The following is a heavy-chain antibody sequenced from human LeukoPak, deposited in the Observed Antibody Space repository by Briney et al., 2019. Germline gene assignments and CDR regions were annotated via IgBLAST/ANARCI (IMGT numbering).Heavy chain of an antibody. V-gene: IGHV3-7*01. CDR2: IKQDGSEK. J-gene: IGHJ4*02. CDR1: GFTFSSYG. D-gene: IGHD3-22*01. Sequence: PGGSLRLSCAASGFTFSSYGMSWVRQAPGKGLEWVANIKQDGSEKYYVDSVKGRFTISRDNAKNSLYLQMNSLRAEDTAVYYCARDRGKYYYDSSGHFDYWGQGTLVTVSS. CDR3: ARDRGKYYYDSSGHFDY.